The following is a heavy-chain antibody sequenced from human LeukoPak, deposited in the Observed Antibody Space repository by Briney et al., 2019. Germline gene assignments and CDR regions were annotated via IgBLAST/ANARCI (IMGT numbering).Heavy chain of an antibody. J-gene: IGHJ3*01. V-gene: IGHV3-33*08. CDR3: VRGWGSNVYASAFDV. CDR2: IWHDGSHK. D-gene: IGHD3-16*01. CDR1: GFAFSSYG. Sequence: GGSLRLSCAASGFAFSSYGMHWVRQAPGKGLEWVTVIWHDGSHKDYPDSVKGRFTISRGNSKNTLYLQMNDLRAEDTAVYFCVRGWGSNVYASAFDVWGQGTMVTVSS.